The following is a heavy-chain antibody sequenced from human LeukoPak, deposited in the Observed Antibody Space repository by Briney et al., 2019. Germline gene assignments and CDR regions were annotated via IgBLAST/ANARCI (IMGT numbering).Heavy chain of an antibody. Sequence: GGSLRLSCAASRFTFDSYAMSWVRQTPGKGLEWVSTISASGITTSYADSVKGRFTISRDNSKNTLYLQMNSLSAEDTAVYFRGNGYFFDYWGQGTLVTVSS. J-gene: IGHJ4*02. CDR3: GNGYFFDY. CDR2: ISASGITT. CDR1: RFTFDSYA. D-gene: IGHD4-23*01. V-gene: IGHV3-23*01.